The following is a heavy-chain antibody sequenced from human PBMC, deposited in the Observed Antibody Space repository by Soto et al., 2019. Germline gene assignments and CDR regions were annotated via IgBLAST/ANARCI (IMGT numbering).Heavy chain of an antibody. J-gene: IGHJ5*02. V-gene: IGHV1-3*01. Sequence: GASVKVSCKASGYTFTSYAMHWVRQAPGQRLEWMGWINAGNGNTKYSQKFQGRVTITRDTSASTAYMERSSLRSEDTTVYYCASDTLYDSSGYYYVGYNWFDPWGQGTLVTVSS. CDR2: INAGNGNT. CDR1: GYTFTSYA. D-gene: IGHD3-22*01. CDR3: ASDTLYDSSGYYYVGYNWFDP.